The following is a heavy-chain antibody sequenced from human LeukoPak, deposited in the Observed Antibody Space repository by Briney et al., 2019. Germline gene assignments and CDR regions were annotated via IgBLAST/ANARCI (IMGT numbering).Heavy chain of an antibody. Sequence: ASVKDSCKAAGYTFTGYYMHGVRQAPGQGLEWMGWINPNSGGTNYAQKFQGRVTMTRDTSISTAYMELSRLRSDDTAVYYCAREGDYYDSSGYYFDYWGQGTLVTVSS. D-gene: IGHD3-22*01. CDR2: INPNSGGT. CDR1: GYTFTGYY. CDR3: AREGDYYDSSGYYFDY. V-gene: IGHV1-2*02. J-gene: IGHJ4*02.